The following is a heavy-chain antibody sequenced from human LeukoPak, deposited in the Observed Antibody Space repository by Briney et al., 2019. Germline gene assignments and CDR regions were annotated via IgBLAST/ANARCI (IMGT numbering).Heavy chain of an antibody. Sequence: GGSLRLSCAASGFTFSSYWMSWVRQAPGKGLEWVSYISSSGSTIYYADSVKGRFTISRDNAKNSLYLQMNSLRAEDTAVYYCARGVAGGYYFDYWGQGTLVTVSS. J-gene: IGHJ4*02. V-gene: IGHV3-48*04. CDR1: GFTFSSYW. CDR2: ISSSGSTI. D-gene: IGHD6-19*01. CDR3: ARGVAGGYYFDY.